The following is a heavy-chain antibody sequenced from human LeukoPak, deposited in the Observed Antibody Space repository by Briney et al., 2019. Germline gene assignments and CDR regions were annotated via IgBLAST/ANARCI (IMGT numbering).Heavy chain of an antibody. CDR3: ATGPYSSSSLST. J-gene: IGHJ5*02. D-gene: IGHD6-6*01. CDR1: GFTVSSNY. Sequence: AGSLRLSCAASGFTVSSNYMSWVRQAPGKGLEWVSVIYSGGSTYYADSVKGGFTISRDNSKNTLYLQMNSLRAEDTAVYYCATGPYSSSSLSTWGQGTLVTVSS. CDR2: IYSGGST. V-gene: IGHV3-66*01.